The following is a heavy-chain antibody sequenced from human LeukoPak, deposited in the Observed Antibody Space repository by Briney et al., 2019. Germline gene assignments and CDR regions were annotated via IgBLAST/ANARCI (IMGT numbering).Heavy chain of an antibody. V-gene: IGHV4-59*12. J-gene: IGHJ6*02. CDR1: GGSISSYY. Sequence: SETLSLTCTVSGGSISSYYWSWIRQPPGKGLEWIGSIYYSGSTYYNPSLKSRVTISVDTSKNQFSLKLSSVTAADTAVYYCARFGSAAAGPYYYYGMDVWGQGTTVTVSS. CDR2: IYYSGST. CDR3: ARFGSAAAGPYYYYGMDV. D-gene: IGHD6-13*01.